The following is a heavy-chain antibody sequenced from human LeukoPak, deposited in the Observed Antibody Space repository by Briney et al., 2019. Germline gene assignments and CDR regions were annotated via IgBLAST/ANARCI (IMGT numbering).Heavy chain of an antibody. CDR2: IYTSGST. CDR1: GGSISSGSYY. J-gene: IGHJ6*03. V-gene: IGHV4-61*02. Sequence: PSETLSLTCTVSGGSISSGSYYWGWIRQPAGKGLEWIRRIYTSGSTNYNPSLKSRVTISVDTSKNQFTLKLSSVTAGDTAVYYCASGRTDTRYYYYYMDVWGKGTTVTVSS. D-gene: IGHD5-18*01. CDR3: ASGRTDTRYYYYYMDV.